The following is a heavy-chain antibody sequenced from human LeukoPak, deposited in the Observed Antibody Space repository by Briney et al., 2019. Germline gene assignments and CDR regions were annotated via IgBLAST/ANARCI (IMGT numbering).Heavy chain of an antibody. CDR3: ARVRTDTAMVLNFDY. CDR2: IYYSGST. J-gene: IGHJ4*02. Sequence: SETLSLTCTVSGGSISSGGYYWSWIRQHPGKGLEWIGYIYYSGSTYYNPSPKSRVTISVDTSKNQFSLKLSSVTAADTAVYYCARVRTDTAMVLNFDYWGQGTLVTVSS. CDR1: GGSISSGGYY. V-gene: IGHV4-31*03. D-gene: IGHD5-18*01.